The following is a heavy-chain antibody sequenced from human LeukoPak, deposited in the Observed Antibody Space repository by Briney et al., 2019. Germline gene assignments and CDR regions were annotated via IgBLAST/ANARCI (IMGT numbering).Heavy chain of an antibody. CDR2: INPNSGGT. D-gene: IGHD1-26*01. Sequence: GASVKVSCKASGYTFTGYYMHWVRQAPGQGLEWMGWINPNSGGTNYAQKFQGWVTMTRDTSISTVYMELSRLRSDDTAVYFCVRPGREGGTYYWLDNWGQGTLVTVSS. J-gene: IGHJ5*02. CDR1: GYTFTGYY. CDR3: VRPGREGGTYYWLDN. V-gene: IGHV1-2*04.